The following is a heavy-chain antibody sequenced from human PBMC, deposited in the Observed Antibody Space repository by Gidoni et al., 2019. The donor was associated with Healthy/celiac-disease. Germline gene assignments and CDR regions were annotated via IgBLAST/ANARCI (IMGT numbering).Heavy chain of an antibody. CDR1: GFTFSSYA. J-gene: IGHJ6*03. CDR2: ISYDGSNK. D-gene: IGHD6-13*01. Sequence: QVQLVESGGGVVQPGRSLRLSCAASGFTFSSYAMHWVRQAPGKGLEWVAVISYDGSNKYYADSVKGRFTISRDNSKNTLYLQMNSLRAEDTAVYYCAREWVVRAAGVGYMDVWGKGTTVTVSS. V-gene: IGHV3-30-3*01. CDR3: AREWVVRAAGVGYMDV.